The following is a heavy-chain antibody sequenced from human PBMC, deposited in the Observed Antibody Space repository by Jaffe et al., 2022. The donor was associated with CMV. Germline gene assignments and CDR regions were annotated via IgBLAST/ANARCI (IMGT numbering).Heavy chain of an antibody. J-gene: IGHJ6*03. CDR2: IIPILGIA. CDR3: AREGPEAVVSDFWSGYYSGGYYYYYMDV. CDR1: GGTFSSYA. D-gene: IGHD3-3*01. V-gene: IGHV1-69*09. Sequence: QVQLVQSGAEVKKPGSSVKVSCKASGGTFSSYAISWVRQAPGQGLEWMGRIIPILGIANYAQKFQGRVTITADKSTSTAYMELSSLRSEDTAVYYCAREGPEAVVSDFWSGYYSGGYYYYYMDVWGKGTTVTVSS.